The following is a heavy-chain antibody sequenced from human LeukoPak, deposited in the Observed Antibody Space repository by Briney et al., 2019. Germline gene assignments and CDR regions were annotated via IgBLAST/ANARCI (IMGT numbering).Heavy chain of an antibody. CDR2: MSGSGSST. Sequence: GGSLRLSCAASGFTFSSYAMSWVRQAPGKGLEWVSGMSGSGSSTYYADSVKGRFTISRDNSKNILYLQMNSLRAEDTALYYCAKDLEAYYYADIDYWGQGTLVTVSS. V-gene: IGHV3-23*01. CDR1: GFTFSSYA. D-gene: IGHD3-10*01. J-gene: IGHJ4*02. CDR3: AKDLEAYYYADIDY.